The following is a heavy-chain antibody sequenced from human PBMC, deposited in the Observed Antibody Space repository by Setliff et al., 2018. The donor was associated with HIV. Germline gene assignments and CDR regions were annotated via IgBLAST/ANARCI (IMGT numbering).Heavy chain of an antibody. D-gene: IGHD3-16*01. CDR1: GYSFSRSW. Sequence: ASVKVSCKASGYSFSRSWVQWVRQASGQGLEWMGWINIANGKTQYSQKFRGRVTFTRDISANTAYLDLNSLKSEDLALYYCARDLSYTANWEFDFWGQGTLVTVSS. CDR3: ARDLSYTANWEFDF. CDR2: INIANGKT. V-gene: IGHV1-3*04. J-gene: IGHJ4*02.